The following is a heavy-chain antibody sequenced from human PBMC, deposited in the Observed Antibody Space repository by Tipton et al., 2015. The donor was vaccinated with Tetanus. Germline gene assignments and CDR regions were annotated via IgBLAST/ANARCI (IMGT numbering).Heavy chain of an antibody. CDR1: GYTFTSYY. CDR3: ARGGVTSMVTSLDY. D-gene: IGHD5-18*01. J-gene: IGHJ4*02. V-gene: IGHV1-46*01. CDR2: IIPSGGST. Sequence: QSGAEVKKPGASVKVSCKASGYTFTSYYMHWVRQAPGQGLEWLGIIIPSGGSTSYAQKFQGRVSMTRDTSTSTLYVELSSLRSEDTAVYYCARGGVTSMVTSLDYWGQGTLVTVSS.